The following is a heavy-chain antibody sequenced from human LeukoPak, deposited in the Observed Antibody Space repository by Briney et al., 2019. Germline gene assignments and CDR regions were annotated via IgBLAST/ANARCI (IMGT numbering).Heavy chain of an antibody. J-gene: IGHJ6*03. D-gene: IGHD6-13*01. CDR1: GYTFTSYD. V-gene: IGHV1-8*03. Sequence: GASVKVSCKASGYTFTSYDINWVRQATGQGLEWMGWMNPNSGNTGYAQKFQGRVTITRNTSISTAYMELSSLRSEDTAVYYCARGASSSWYSYYYYYYYMDVWRKGTTVTVSS. CDR3: ARGASSSWYSYYYYYYYMDV. CDR2: MNPNSGNT.